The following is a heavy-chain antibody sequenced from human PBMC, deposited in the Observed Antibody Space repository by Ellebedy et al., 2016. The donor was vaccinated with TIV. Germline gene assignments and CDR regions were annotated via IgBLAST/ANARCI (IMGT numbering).Heavy chain of an antibody. Sequence: PGGSLRLSCTGSGFSFSTHGMHWVRQPPGKGLEWVALIWSDGSIENYEDSVKGRFTISRDNSRNTLYLQMNGLTAEDTAIYYCAGIAAAGMTYELDVWGQGTTVIVSS. CDR1: GFSFSTHG. D-gene: IGHD2-21*01. CDR3: AGIAAAGMTYELDV. CDR2: IWSDGSIE. V-gene: IGHV3-33*01. J-gene: IGHJ6*02.